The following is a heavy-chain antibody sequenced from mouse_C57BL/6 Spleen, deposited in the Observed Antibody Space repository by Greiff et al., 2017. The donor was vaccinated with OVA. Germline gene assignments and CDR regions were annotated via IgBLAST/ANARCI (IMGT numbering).Heavy chain of an antibody. CDR2: ISDGGSYT. J-gene: IGHJ2*01. Sequence: EVKLVESGGGLVKPGGSLKLSCAASGFTFSSYAMSWVRQTPEKRLEWVATISDGGSYTYYPDNVKGRFTISRDNAKNNLYLQMSHLKAEDTAMYYWARDRGYYEGYYFDYWGQGTTLTVSS. D-gene: IGHD2-3*01. CDR3: ARDRGYYEGYYFDY. CDR1: GFTFSSYA. V-gene: IGHV5-4*01.